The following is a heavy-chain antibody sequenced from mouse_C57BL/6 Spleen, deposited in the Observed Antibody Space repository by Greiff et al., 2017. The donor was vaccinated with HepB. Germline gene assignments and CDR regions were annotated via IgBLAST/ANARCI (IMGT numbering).Heavy chain of an antibody. D-gene: IGHD1-1*01. Sequence: VQLKESGPELVKPGASVKISCKASGYSFTGYYMHWVKQSHGNILDWIGYIYPYNGVSSYNQKFKGKATLTVDKSSSTAYMELRSLTSEDSAVYYCARGLYGSSYEAMDYWGQGTSVTVSS. CDR1: GYSFTGYY. V-gene: IGHV1-31*01. CDR2: IYPYNGVS. CDR3: ARGLYGSSYEAMDY. J-gene: IGHJ4*01.